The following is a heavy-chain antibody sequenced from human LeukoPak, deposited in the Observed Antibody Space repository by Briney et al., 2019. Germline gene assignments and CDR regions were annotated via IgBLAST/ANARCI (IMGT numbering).Heavy chain of an antibody. CDR2: IWYDGSNE. CDR1: GFTFSHYG. J-gene: IGHJ5*01. D-gene: IGHD3-10*01. V-gene: IGHV3-33*01. CDR3: TRDPHPLFGVSPFDL. Sequence: PGRSLRLSCAASGFTFSHYGMHWVRQAPGKGLEWVAIIWYDGSNEYYADSVKGRFTISRDNSKNTLDLQMNSLRAEDTAVYYCTRDPHPLFGVSPFDLWGQGTLVTVSS.